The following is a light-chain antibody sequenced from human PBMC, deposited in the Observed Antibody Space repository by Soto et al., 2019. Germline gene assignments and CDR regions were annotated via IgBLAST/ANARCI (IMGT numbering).Light chain of an antibody. Sequence: DIMLTQSPATLSLSPGERATLSCRASQSISNYLAWYQHKPGQAPRLLIYDTSNRATGIPARFSGSGSGTDFTLTISSLEPEDFAVYYCQQRSGWPLFGQGTKLEIK. CDR1: QSISNY. CDR3: QQRSGWPL. V-gene: IGKV3-11*01. J-gene: IGKJ2*01. CDR2: DTS.